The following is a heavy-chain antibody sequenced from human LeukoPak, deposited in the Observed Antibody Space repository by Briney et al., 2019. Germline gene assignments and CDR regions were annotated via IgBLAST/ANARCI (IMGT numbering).Heavy chain of an antibody. D-gene: IGHD1-26*01. J-gene: IGHJ4*02. CDR3: AKGPHVGYFDY. CDR2: IYSGGGT. V-gene: IGHV3-53*01. CDR1: GFTVSSNY. Sequence: GGSLRLSCAASGFTVSSNYMSWVRQAPGKGLEWVSVIYSGGGTDYADSVKGRFTISRDNSKNTLYLQMNSLRAEDTAVYYCAKGPHVGYFDYWGQGTLVTVSS.